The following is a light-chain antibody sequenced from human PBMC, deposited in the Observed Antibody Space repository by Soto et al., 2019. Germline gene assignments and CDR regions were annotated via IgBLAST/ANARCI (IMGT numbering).Light chain of an antibody. Sequence: EIVMTQSPATLSVSPGERATLSCRASQSVSSNLAWYQQTPGQAPRLLIYGASTRATGIPARFSGSGSGTEFTLTIGSLQSEDFAVYYCQQYNNWPPMYTFGQGTKLEIK. CDR3: QQYNNWPPMYT. CDR1: QSVSSN. V-gene: IGKV3-15*01. J-gene: IGKJ2*01. CDR2: GAS.